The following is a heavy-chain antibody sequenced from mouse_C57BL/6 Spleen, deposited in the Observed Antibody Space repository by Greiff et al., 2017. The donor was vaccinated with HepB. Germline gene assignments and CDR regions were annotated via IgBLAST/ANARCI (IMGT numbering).Heavy chain of an antibody. CDR1: GFSLTSYG. Sequence: QVQLKESGPGLVQPSQSLSITCTVSGFSLTSYGVHWVRQSPGKGLEWLGVIWSGGSTDYNAAFISRLSISKDNSKSQVFFKMNSLQADDTAIYYCARAYGSRNWYFDVWGTGTTVTVSS. CDR2: IWSGGST. V-gene: IGHV2-2*01. CDR3: ARAYGSRNWYFDV. D-gene: IGHD1-1*01. J-gene: IGHJ1*03.